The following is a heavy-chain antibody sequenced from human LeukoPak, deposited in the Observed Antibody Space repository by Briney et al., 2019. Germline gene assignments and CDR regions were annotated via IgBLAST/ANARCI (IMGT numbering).Heavy chain of an antibody. Sequence: PGGSLRLSCAASGFTFSSYWMHWVRQAPGKGLEWVSYISSSSSTIYYADSVKGRFTISRDNAKNSLYLQMNSLRDEDTAVYYCARVPLDHDAFDIWGQGTMVTVSS. CDR2: ISSSSSTI. J-gene: IGHJ3*02. V-gene: IGHV3-48*02. CDR3: ARVPLDHDAFDI. CDR1: GFTFSSYW.